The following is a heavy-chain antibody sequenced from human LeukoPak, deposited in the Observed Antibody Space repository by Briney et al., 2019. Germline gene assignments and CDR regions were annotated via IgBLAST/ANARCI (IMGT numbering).Heavy chain of an antibody. V-gene: IGHV3-23*01. D-gene: IGHD2-15*01. CDR2: ISGSGDIT. CDR1: GFTFSSYA. J-gene: IGHJ4*02. Sequence: PGGSLRLSCTASGFTFSSYAMSWVRQAPGKGLEWVAVISGSGDITNHADSVKGRFTISRDNSKNTLYLQMTSLRAEDTAVYYCAKDPFLTYCSGGSCYGNYWGQGTLVTASS. CDR3: AKDPFLTYCSGGSCYGNY.